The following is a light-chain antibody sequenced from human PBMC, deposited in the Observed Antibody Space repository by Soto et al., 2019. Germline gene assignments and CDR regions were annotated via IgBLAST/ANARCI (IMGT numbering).Light chain of an antibody. CDR1: SSDIGAYNY. V-gene: IGLV2-14*01. Sequence: QSALTQPASVSGSPGQSITISCTGTSSDIGAYNYVSWYQRHPGSAPKLVIYKVSNRPSGISNRGSGSKSGNTASLTISGLQAEDEGHYYCSSNTSTSTYVFGTGTKLTVL. J-gene: IGLJ1*01. CDR3: SSNTSTSTYV. CDR2: KVS.